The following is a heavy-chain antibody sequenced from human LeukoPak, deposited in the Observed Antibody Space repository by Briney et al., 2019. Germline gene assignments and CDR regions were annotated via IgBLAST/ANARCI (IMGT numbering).Heavy chain of an antibody. Sequence: GGSLRLSCAASGFTFSSYGMHWVRQAPGKGLDWVAGIWYDGSNKYYADSVKGRFTISRDNSTNTLCLQMNSLRAEDTAVYYCARERVAAAGRVIDYWGQGTLVTVSS. CDR3: ARERVAAAGRVIDY. CDR1: GFTFSSYG. CDR2: IWYDGSNK. D-gene: IGHD6-13*01. J-gene: IGHJ4*02. V-gene: IGHV3-33*01.